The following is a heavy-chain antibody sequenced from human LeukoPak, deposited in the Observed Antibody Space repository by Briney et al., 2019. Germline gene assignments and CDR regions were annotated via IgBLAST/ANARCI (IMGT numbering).Heavy chain of an antibody. CDR2: ISTSGSTI. CDR1: GFTFSAFT. CDR3: VRDSLVAVADYATFDY. D-gene: IGHD6-19*01. J-gene: IGHJ4*01. Sequence: GGSLRLSCATSGFTFSAFTMNWVRQAPGKGLEWIAFISTSGSTIFYAQSVQGRFTISRDYAKNSLYLQLNSLRADDSAVYYCVRDSLVAVADYATFDYWGLGTRVTVSS. V-gene: IGHV3-48*04.